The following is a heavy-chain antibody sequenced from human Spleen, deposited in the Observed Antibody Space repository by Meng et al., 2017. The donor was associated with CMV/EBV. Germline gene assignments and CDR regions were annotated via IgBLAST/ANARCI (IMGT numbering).Heavy chain of an antibody. CDR3: ARSRAYSPLDS. CDR2: IRNKLKSYST. Sequence: ASGMTFSNAWMSWVRQAPGKGLQWVGRIRNKLKSYSTKYAASVNGRFTISRDDSKNSLYLQMNGLESDDTAVYFCARSRAYSPLDSWGQGTLVTVSS. J-gene: IGHJ4*02. V-gene: IGHV3-72*01. CDR1: GMTFSNAW. D-gene: IGHD3-16*01.